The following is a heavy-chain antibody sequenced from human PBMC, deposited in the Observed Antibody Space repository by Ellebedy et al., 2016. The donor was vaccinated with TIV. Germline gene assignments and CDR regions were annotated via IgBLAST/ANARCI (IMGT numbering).Heavy chain of an antibody. Sequence: GGSLRLSCAASGFTFISYSMTWVRQAPGKGLQWVSAISGAGGRTYYADSVKGRFTISRDYSQNTLYLQMNSLRDEDTAVYYCARDQGGSLDYWGQGTLVTVSS. D-gene: IGHD1-26*01. CDR3: ARDQGGSLDY. CDR1: GFTFISYS. J-gene: IGHJ4*02. CDR2: ISGAGGRT. V-gene: IGHV3-23*01.